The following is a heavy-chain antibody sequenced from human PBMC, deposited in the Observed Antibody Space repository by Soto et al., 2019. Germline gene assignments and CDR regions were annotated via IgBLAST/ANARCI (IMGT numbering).Heavy chain of an antibody. D-gene: IGHD2-2*01. CDR1: GFTVSSNY. J-gene: IGHJ3*02. CDR2: LYSGGSK. V-gene: IGHV3-53*01. CDR3: ASKTVPAAIWWDGSFDI. Sequence: EVQLVESGGGLIQPGGSLRLSCAASGFTVSSNYMTWVRQAPGKGLEWVSLLYSGGSKYYADSVKGRFTISRDSSKNTLYLQMNSLRAEDTAVYFWASKTVPAAIWWDGSFDIWGQGTMVTVSS.